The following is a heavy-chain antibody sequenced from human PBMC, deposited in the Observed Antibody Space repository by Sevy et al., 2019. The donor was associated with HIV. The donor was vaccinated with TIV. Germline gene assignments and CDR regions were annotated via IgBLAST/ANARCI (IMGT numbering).Heavy chain of an antibody. J-gene: IGHJ3*02. V-gene: IGHV3-21*01. D-gene: IGHD2-2*01. CDR1: GFTFSSYS. Sequence: GGSLRLSCAASGFTFSSYSMNWVRQAPGKGLEWVSSISSSSSYIYYADPVKGRFTISRDNAKNSQYLQMNSLRAEDTAVYYCARDMKSYAAFDIWGQGTMVTVSS. CDR3: ARDMKSYAAFDI. CDR2: ISSSSSYI.